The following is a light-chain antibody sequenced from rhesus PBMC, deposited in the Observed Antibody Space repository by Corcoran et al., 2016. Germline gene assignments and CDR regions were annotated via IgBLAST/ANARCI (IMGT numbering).Light chain of an antibody. CDR1: ENVNNY. CDR3: QNNYGTPLT. Sequence: DIQMTQSPSSLSASVGDRVTITCRTSENVNNYVNWYQQKPGKAPKPLFYKASTLQSGVPSRFSGRGSGTDYTFTISSLQSEDVATYYCQNNYGTPLTFGGGTKVEIK. V-gene: IGKV1-74*01. J-gene: IGKJ4*01. CDR2: KAS.